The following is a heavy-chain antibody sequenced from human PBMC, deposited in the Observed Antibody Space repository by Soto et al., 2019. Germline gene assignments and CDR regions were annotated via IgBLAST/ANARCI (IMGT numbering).Heavy chain of an antibody. J-gene: IGHJ6*02. D-gene: IGHD2-2*01. V-gene: IGHV1-18*04. CDR1: GYTFRRYV. CDR2: ISAYNGNT. CDR3: ARGISDAVVVVPAARDV. Sequence: GAPGEVSCQASGYTFRRYVNRLLPQAPVQGLEWMGCISAYNGNTNYAQKLQGRVTMTTDTSTSTAYMELRSLRSDDTAVYFCARGISDAVVVVPAARDVWGQGTTVTGSS.